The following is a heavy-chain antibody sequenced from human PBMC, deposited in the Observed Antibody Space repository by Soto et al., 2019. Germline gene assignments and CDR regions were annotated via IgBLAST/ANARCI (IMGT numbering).Heavy chain of an antibody. CDR3: AAYYYDSDFDY. CDR2: IYYSGST. D-gene: IGHD3-22*01. V-gene: IGHV4-28*01. Sequence: QVQLQESGPGLVKPSDTLSLTCAVSGYSISSSNWWGWIRQPPGKGLEWIGYIYYSGSTYYNPSLKNRVTMSVDTSKNQFSLNLSSVTAVDTAVYYCAAYYYDSDFDYWGQGTLVTVSS. CDR1: GYSISSSNW. J-gene: IGHJ4*02.